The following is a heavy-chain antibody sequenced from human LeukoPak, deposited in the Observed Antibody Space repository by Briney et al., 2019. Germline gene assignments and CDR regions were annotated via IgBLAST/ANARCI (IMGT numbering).Heavy chain of an antibody. CDR1: GGSISSYY. J-gene: IGHJ4*02. CDR2: IYYSGST. V-gene: IGHV4-59*01. D-gene: IGHD3-10*01. Sequence: SETLSLTCTVSGGSISSYYWSWIRQPPGKGLEWIGYIYYSGSTNYNPSLKSRVTISVDTSKNQFSLKLSSVTAADTAVYYCARAYYGSGNTYYFGYWGQGTLVTVSS. CDR3: ARAYYGSGNTYYFGY.